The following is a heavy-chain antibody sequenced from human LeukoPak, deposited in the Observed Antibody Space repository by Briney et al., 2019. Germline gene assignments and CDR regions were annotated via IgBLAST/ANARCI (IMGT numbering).Heavy chain of an antibody. CDR2: ISYDGSNK. V-gene: IGHV3-30*18. D-gene: IGHD4-23*01. CDR3: AKVNYGGNWYGMDV. CDR1: GFTFSSYG. J-gene: IGHJ6*02. Sequence: GGSLRLSCPASGFTFSSYGMHWVRQAPGKGLEWVAVISYDGSNKYYADSVKGRFTISRDNSKNTLYLQMNSLRAEDTAVYYCAKVNYGGNWYGMDVWGQGTTVTVSS.